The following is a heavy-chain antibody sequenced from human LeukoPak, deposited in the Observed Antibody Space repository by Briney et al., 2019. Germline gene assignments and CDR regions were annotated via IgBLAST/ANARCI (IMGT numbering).Heavy chain of an antibody. V-gene: IGHV1-18*01. Sequence: GASVKVSCKASGYTFTSYGISWVRQAPGQGLEWMGWISAYNGNTNYAQKLQGRVTMTTDTSTSTAYMELRSLRSDDTAVYYCARDGPEADIVVVPAAPWFDYWGQGTLVTVSS. CDR2: ISAYNGNT. J-gene: IGHJ4*02. CDR1: GYTFTSYG. D-gene: IGHD2-2*01. CDR3: ARDGPEADIVVVPAAPWFDY.